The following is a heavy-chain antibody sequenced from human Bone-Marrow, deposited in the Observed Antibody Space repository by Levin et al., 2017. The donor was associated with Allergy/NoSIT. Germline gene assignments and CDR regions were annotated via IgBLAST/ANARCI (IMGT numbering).Heavy chain of an antibody. V-gene: IGHV5-51*01. CDR1: GYSFTSYW. Sequence: GESLKISCKGSGYSFTSYWIGWVRQMPGKGLEWMGIIYPGDSDTRYSPSFQGQVTISADKSISTAYLQWSSLKASDTAMYYCARHPLEVSLGHHYYYYGMDVWGQGTTVTVSS. CDR3: ARHPLEVSLGHHYYYYGMDV. CDR2: IYPGDSDT. J-gene: IGHJ6*02. D-gene: IGHD1-14*01.